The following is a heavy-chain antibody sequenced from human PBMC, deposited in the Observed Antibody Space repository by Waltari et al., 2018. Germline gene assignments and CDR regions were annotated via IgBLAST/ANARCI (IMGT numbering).Heavy chain of an antibody. CDR1: GFTFSNYA. J-gene: IGHJ4*02. V-gene: IGHV3-23*04. CDR2: IRASGDRT. CDR3: ANWREGSATYFDY. Sequence: EVQLVESGGGLVKPGGSLRLSCTFSGFTFSNYALTWARQAPGEGLDGVSSIRASGDRTYYADSVRGRLTISRDNAKNTVYLKMNKLRAEDAAVYYCANWREGSATYFDYWGQGTLVSVSS.